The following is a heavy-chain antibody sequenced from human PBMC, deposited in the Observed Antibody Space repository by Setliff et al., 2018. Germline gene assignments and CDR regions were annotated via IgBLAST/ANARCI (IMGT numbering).Heavy chain of an antibody. J-gene: IGHJ5*02. CDR3: ARDPFGNPVFDP. D-gene: IGHD3-10*01. Sequence: PGGSLRLSCAASGFTFSTYWMSWVRQAPGKGLEWVANIKQDGSEKYYVDSVKGRFSISRDNAKNSLYLQMNSLRAEDTAVYYCARDPFGNPVFDPWGQGTLVTVSS. CDR1: GFTFSTYW. CDR2: IKQDGSEK. V-gene: IGHV3-7*01.